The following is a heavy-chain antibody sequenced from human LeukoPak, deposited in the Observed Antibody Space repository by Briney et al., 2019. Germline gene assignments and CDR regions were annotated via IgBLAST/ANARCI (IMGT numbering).Heavy chain of an antibody. CDR3: AKDGTSSFEY. D-gene: IGHD6-6*01. V-gene: IGHV3-23*01. CDR1: GFSFTSYA. Sequence: GRSLRLFCAASGFSFTSYAMNWVRQAPGKGLEWVTSISGSGRSTNYADSVKGRFTISRDNFKNTLYLQMNSLRVEDTAVYYCAKDGTSSFEYWGQGTLVTVSS. CDR2: ISGSGRST. J-gene: IGHJ4*02.